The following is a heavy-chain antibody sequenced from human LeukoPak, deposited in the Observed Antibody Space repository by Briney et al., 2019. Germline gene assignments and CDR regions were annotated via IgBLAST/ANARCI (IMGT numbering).Heavy chain of an antibody. J-gene: IGHJ6*04. CDR1: GGTFSSYA. Sequence: SVKVSRKASGGTFSSYAISWVGQAPGQGLEWMGGIIPIFGTANYAQKFQGRVTITADKSTSTAYMELSSLRSEDTAVYYCARVRDTMVRGVIHYYYYGMDVWGKGTTVTVSS. CDR3: ARVRDTMVRGVIHYYYYGMDV. D-gene: IGHD3-10*01. V-gene: IGHV1-69*06. CDR2: IIPIFGTA.